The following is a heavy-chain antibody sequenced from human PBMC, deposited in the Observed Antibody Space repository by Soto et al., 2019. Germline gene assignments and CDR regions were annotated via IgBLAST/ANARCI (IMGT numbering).Heavy chain of an antibody. D-gene: IGHD2-2*01. CDR2: IFYTGTT. CDR1: GGSISYNSYY. Sequence: PSETLSLTCSVPGGSISYNSYYWGWIRQPPGKGLEWVGGIFYTGTTYYSPSLKDRVTISVDTSKNSFSLNLTPVTAADTAVYFCARLVVVAPVANAWGQGTLVTVSS. V-gene: IGHV4-39*02. J-gene: IGHJ5*02. CDR3: ARLVVVAPVANA.